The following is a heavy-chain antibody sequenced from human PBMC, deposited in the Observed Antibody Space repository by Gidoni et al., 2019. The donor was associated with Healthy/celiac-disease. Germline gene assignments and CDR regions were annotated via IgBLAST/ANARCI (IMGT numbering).Heavy chain of an antibody. V-gene: IGHV3-30*09. CDR2: ISYDGSNK. J-gene: IGHJ6*02. D-gene: IGHD6-6*01. CDR1: GFTFSSYA. Sequence: QVQLVESGGGVVQPVRSLRLSCASSGFTFSSYAMPWVRQAPGKGLEWVAVISYDGSNKYYADSVKGRFAISRDNSKNTLYLQMNSLRAEDTAVYYCARDRIAARRGYYYYGMDVWGQGTTVTVSS. CDR3: ARDRIAARRGYYYYGMDV.